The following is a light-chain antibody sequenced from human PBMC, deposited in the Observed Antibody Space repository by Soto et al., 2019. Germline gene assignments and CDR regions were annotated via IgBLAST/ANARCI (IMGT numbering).Light chain of an antibody. J-gene: IGKJ1*01. CDR1: QRLSSTY. CDR2: GAS. CDR3: QQYDDSPFA. V-gene: IGKV3-20*01. Sequence: EIVLTQSPGTLSLSPGERATLSCRASQRLSSTYLAWYQQRPGRAPRLLIYGASSRATGVPDRFSGNGSGTDFTLTISRLEPEDFAVYYCQQYDDSPFAFGQGTKVEIK.